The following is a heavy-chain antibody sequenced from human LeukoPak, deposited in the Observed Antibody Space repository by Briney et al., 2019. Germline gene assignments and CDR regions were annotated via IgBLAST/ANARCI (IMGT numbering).Heavy chain of an antibody. CDR3: ARPYDSTGLGPGY. CDR2: IYPGDSDT. V-gene: IGHV5-51*01. D-gene: IGHD3-22*01. Sequence: GESLKISCKGSGYSFTSYWIGWVRQMPGKGLEWMGIIYPGDSDTRYSPSFQGQVTISADKSINTAYLQWSSLKASDTAMYYCARPYDSTGLGPGYWGQGTLVTVSS. CDR1: GYSFTSYW. J-gene: IGHJ4*02.